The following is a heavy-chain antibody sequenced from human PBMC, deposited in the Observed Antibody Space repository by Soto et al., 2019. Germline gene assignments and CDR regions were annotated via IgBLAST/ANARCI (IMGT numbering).Heavy chain of an antibody. Sequence: ASVKVSCKPSGYTFTGYYIHWVRQAPGQGLEWMGWINPNSGATNYAQKFQGRVTMTSDTSMSTAYVELARLRSDDTAVYYCVRDLVTTIGDFDYWCQGTLVTVSS. CDR3: VRDLVTTIGDFDY. J-gene: IGHJ4*02. CDR2: INPNSGAT. V-gene: IGHV1-2*02. D-gene: IGHD5-12*01. CDR1: GYTFTGYY.